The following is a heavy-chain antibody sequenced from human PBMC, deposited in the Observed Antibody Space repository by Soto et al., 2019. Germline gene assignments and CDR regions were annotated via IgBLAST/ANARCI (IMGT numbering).Heavy chain of an antibody. Sequence: QVQLVESGGGVVQPGRSLRLSCAASGFTFSSYGMHWVRQAPGKGLEWVAVISYDGSNKYYADSVKGRFTISRDNSKNTLYLQMNSLRAEDTAVYYCAKDRHRSSSSLNFDYWGQGTLVTVSS. V-gene: IGHV3-30*18. CDR1: GFTFSSYG. D-gene: IGHD6-13*01. CDR3: AKDRHRSSSSLNFDY. J-gene: IGHJ4*02. CDR2: ISYDGSNK.